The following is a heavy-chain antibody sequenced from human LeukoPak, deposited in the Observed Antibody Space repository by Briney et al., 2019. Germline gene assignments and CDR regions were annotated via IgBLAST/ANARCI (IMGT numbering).Heavy chain of an antibody. CDR3: AKAYYDSSGLDY. J-gene: IGHJ4*02. V-gene: IGHV3-9*01. Sequence: GGSLRLSCAASGFTFDDYAMHWVRQAPGKGLEWVSGISWNSGSVGYADSVKGRFTISRDNAKNSLYLQMNSLRAEDTALYYCAKAYYDSSGLDYWGQGTLVTVSS. CDR2: ISWNSGSV. D-gene: IGHD3-22*01. CDR1: GFTFDDYA.